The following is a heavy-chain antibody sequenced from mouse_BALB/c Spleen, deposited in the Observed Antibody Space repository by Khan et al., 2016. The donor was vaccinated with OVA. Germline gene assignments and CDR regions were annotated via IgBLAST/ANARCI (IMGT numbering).Heavy chain of an antibody. CDR1: GYTFTTYW. D-gene: IGHD1-1*01. J-gene: IGHJ2*01. Sequence: VQLQQPGPELARPGASVKLSCKASGYTFTTYWMQWVKQRPGQGLEWIGALSPGDGNTRYTQQFKGKAPLTADKSSSTAYMQLSSLASEDSAVYYCARGGITTGYFDYWGQGTTLTVSS. V-gene: IGHV1-87*01. CDR2: LSPGDGNT. CDR3: ARGGITTGYFDY.